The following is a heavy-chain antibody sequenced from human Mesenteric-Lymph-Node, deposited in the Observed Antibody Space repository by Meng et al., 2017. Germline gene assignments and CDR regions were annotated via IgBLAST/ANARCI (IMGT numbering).Heavy chain of an antibody. CDR3: ARAKTYYDILTGYYYYFDY. CDR1: GASVNSGSHH. Sequence: SETLSLTCTVSGASVNSGSHHWSWIRQPPGKGLEWIGYIYYTGSTNYNPSLKSRVTISVDTSKNQFSLKLSSVTAADTAVYYCARAKTYYDILTGYYYYFDYWGQGTLVTVSS. J-gene: IGHJ4*02. CDR2: IYYTGST. D-gene: IGHD3-9*01. V-gene: IGHV4-61*01.